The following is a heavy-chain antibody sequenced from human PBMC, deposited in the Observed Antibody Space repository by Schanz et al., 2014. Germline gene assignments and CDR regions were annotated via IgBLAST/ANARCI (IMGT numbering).Heavy chain of an antibody. D-gene: IGHD2-2*01. J-gene: IGHJ4*02. CDR3: ARLYCSTPGCYVSPNGFAKDY. CDR1: GGSFSGYY. V-gene: IGHV4-34*01. Sequence: QVQLQQWGAGLLKPSETLSLTCAVSGGSFSGYYWSWIRQPPDTGLEWIGEINQSGDTNYNPSLRGRVPISVDTSNTHFPRKLRSVTAADTAVYYCARLYCSTPGCYVSPNGFAKDYWGQGTLVTVSS. CDR2: INQSGDT.